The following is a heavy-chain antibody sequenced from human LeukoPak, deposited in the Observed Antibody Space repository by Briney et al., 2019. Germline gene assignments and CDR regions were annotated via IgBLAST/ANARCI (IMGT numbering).Heavy chain of an antibody. J-gene: IGHJ5*02. D-gene: IGHD2-2*01. V-gene: IGHV3-23*01. CDR3: AKPRAQLPSPSWFDP. CDR2: ITGSRGST. CDR1: GFTFSSYA. Sequence: GGSLRLSCAAAGFTFSSYAMSWVRQAPGKGLEWVSAITGSRGSTYYADSVKGRFTISRDNPKNTLYLQMNSLRAQDTAVYYCAKPRAQLPSPSWFDPWGQGTLVTVSS.